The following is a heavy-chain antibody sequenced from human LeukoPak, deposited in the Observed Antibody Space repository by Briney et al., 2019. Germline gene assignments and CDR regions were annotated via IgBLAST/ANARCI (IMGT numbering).Heavy chain of an antibody. V-gene: IGHV1-18*01. CDR2: ISAYNGNT. CDR3: AREGVLGYCSGGSCYTWFDP. Sequence: ASVKVSCKASGYTFTSYGISWVRQAPGQGLEWMGWISAYNGNTNYAQKLQGRVTMTTDTSTSTAYTELRSLRSDDTAVYYCAREGVLGYCSGGSCYTWFDPWGQGTLVTVSS. CDR1: GYTFTSYG. D-gene: IGHD2-15*01. J-gene: IGHJ5*02.